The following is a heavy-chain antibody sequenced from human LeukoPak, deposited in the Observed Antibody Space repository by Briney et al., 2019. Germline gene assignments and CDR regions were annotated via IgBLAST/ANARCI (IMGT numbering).Heavy chain of an antibody. CDR3: AKSLYYYGSGSPLDV. J-gene: IGHJ6*02. CDR1: GFTFSSYG. V-gene: IGHV3-30*18. CDR2: ISSDGSIK. Sequence: SLRLSCAASGFTFSSYGMDWVRQAPGKGLEWVAVISSDGSIKYYADSVKGRFTISRDNSKNTLYLQVNSLRAEDTAVYYCAKSLYYYGSGSPLDVWGQGTTVTVSS. D-gene: IGHD3-10*01.